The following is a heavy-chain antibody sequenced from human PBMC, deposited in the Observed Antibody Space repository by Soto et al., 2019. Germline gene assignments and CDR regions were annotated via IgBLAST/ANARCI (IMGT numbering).Heavy chain of an antibody. V-gene: IGHV3-53*02. Sequence: EVQLVETGGGLIQPGGSLRLSCAASGFTVSSNYMSWVRQAPGKGLEWVSVIYSGGSTYYADSVKGRFTISIDNSKNTLYLQMNSLRAEDTAVYYCARSDCISGSYYYFDYWGQGTLVTVSS. CDR1: GFTVSSNY. J-gene: IGHJ4*02. CDR3: ARSDCISGSYYYFDY. D-gene: IGHD1-26*01. CDR2: IYSGGST.